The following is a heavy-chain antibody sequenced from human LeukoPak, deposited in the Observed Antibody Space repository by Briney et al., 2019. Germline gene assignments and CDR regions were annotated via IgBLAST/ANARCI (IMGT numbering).Heavy chain of an antibody. D-gene: IGHD1-26*01. Sequence: ASEKVSCKASGYTFTGYYMHWVRQAPGQGLEWMGWINPNSGGTNYAQKFQGRVTMTRDTSISTAYMELSRLRSDDTAVYYCARGRIGRELPSRWGQGTLVTVSS. J-gene: IGHJ4*02. CDR1: GYTFTGYY. CDR2: INPNSGGT. CDR3: ARGRIGRELPSR. V-gene: IGHV1-2*02.